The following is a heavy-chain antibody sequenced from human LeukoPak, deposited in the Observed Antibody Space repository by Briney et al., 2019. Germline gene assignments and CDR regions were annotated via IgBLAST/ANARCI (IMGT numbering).Heavy chain of an antibody. CDR2: INHSGST. Sequence: SETLSLTCAVYGGSFSCYYWSWIRQPPGKGLEWIGEINHSGSTNYNPSLKSRVTISVDTSKNQFSLKLSSVTAADTAVYYCARGKDEPNYYYYYMDVWGKGTTVTVSS. D-gene: IGHD1-14*01. CDR3: ARGKDEPNYYYYYMDV. V-gene: IGHV4-34*01. CDR1: GGSFSCYY. J-gene: IGHJ6*03.